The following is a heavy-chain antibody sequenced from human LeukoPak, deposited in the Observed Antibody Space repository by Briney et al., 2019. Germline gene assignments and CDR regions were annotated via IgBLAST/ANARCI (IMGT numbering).Heavy chain of an antibody. CDR1: GFTFSPYG. V-gene: IGHV3-30*03. Sequence: PGRSLRLSCAASGFTFSPYGVHWVRQAPGKGLEWVSVISYDGSYEYLADSVRGRFTISRDNAKNSLYLQMNSLRAEDTAVYYCAREGHGSGWYGGRTLDYWGQGTLVTVSS. D-gene: IGHD6-19*01. CDR3: AREGHGSGWYGGRTLDY. J-gene: IGHJ4*02. CDR2: ISYDGSYE.